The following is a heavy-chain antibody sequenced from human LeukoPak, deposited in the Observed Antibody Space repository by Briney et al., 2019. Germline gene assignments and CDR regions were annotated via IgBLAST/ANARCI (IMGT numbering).Heavy chain of an antibody. Sequence: GGSLRLSCAASGFTFSNYWMNWVRQAPGKGLVWVSRINSDGSSTSYADSVKGRFTISRDNAKNSLFLQMNSLRAEDTAVYYCVRASYYYDTSGSPRGWFDPWGQGTLVTVSS. CDR2: INSDGSST. J-gene: IGHJ5*02. D-gene: IGHD3-22*01. CDR3: VRASYYYDTSGSPRGWFDP. V-gene: IGHV3-74*01. CDR1: GFTFSNYW.